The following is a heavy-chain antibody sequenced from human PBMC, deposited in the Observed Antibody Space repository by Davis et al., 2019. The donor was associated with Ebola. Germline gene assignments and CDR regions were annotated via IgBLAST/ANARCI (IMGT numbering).Heavy chain of an antibody. CDR2: VKITGGST. Sequence: VLQAPSGRPEWGSGVKITGGSTYYADSVKCRFTISSDNSKKTLYLQMNSLRAEDTAVYYCAKDRVSISGVVIISGMDVWGEGTTVTVSS. V-gene: IGHV3-23*01. J-gene: IGHJ6*04. D-gene: IGHD3-3*01. CDR3: AKDRVSISGVVIISGMDV.